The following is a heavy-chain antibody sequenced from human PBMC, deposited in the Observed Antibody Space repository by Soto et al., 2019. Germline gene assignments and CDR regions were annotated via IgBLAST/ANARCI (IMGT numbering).Heavy chain of an antibody. CDR3: ARRWGRSFDY. Sequence: ASVKVSCKTFGYSFSSYGISWLRQAPGQGLEWMGWISGYNGHPIEAQKFQGRITMTIDTSTTTIYMELRSLRSDDTAVYYCARRWGRSFDYWGQGTLVTVSS. CDR2: ISGYNGHP. D-gene: IGHD2-15*01. CDR1: GYSFSSYG. J-gene: IGHJ4*02. V-gene: IGHV1-18*01.